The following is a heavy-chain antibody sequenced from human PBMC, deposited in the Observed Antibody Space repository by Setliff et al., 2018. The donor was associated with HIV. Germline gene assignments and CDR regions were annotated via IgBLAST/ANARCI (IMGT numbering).Heavy chain of an antibody. CDR2: MNPNSGNT. J-gene: IGHJ6*03. Sequence: ASVKVSCKASGYTFTSYDINWVRQATGQGLEWMGWMNPNSGNTGYAQKFQGRVTMTRNTSISTAYMELSSLRSEDTAVYYCPRAQQQLVLPSFYYYYYMDVWGKGTTVTVSS. CDR1: GYTFTSYD. V-gene: IGHV1-8*02. CDR3: PRAQQQLVLPSFYYYYYMDV. D-gene: IGHD6-13*01.